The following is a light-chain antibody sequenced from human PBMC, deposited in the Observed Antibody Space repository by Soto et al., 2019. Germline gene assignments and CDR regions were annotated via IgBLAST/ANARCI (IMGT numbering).Light chain of an antibody. Sequence: IPMTQSPSSLSASTGDRVTITCRASQGISSYLAWYQQKPGKAPKLLIYAASTLQSGVPSRFSGSGSGTDFTLTISCLQSEDFATYYCQQYYSYPWTFGQGTKVEIK. V-gene: IGKV1-8*01. CDR3: QQYYSYPWT. CDR2: AAS. CDR1: QGISSY. J-gene: IGKJ1*01.